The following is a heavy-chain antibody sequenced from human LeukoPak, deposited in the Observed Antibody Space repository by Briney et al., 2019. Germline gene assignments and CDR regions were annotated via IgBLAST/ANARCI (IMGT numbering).Heavy chain of an antibody. V-gene: IGHV1-18*01. CDR2: ISAYNGNT. CDR3: ARAERLSYYDSSGYGLFDY. J-gene: IGHJ4*02. CDR1: GYTFTSYG. Sequence: ASVKVSCKDSGYTFTSYGISWVRQAPGQGLEGMGWISAYNGNTNSAQKLQGRVTMTTDTSTSTAYMELRSLRSDDTGVYYCARAERLSYYDSSGYGLFDYWGQGTLVTVSS. D-gene: IGHD3-22*01.